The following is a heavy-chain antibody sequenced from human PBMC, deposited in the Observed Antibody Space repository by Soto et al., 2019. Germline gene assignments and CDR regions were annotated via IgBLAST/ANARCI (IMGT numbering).Heavy chain of an antibody. J-gene: IGHJ4*02. V-gene: IGHV3-11*06. CDR2: ISTTGSFT. CDR1: GITFSDYY. CDR3: ARAQWELDY. Sequence: PGGSLRLSCAASGITFSDYYMSWIRQAPGKGLEWVSYISTTGSFTNYADSLKGRFTISRDNAKNSLYLQINSLRADDTAVYYCARAQWELDYWGQGTLVTVSS. D-gene: IGHD1-26*01.